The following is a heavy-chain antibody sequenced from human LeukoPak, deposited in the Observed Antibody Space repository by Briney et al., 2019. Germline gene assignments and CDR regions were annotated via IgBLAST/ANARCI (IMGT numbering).Heavy chain of an antibody. D-gene: IGHD5-12*01. Sequence: GGSLRLSCAASGFTFSTYWMSWVRQAPGKGLEWVANIKQDGSEKYYVHSVKGRFTISRDNAKNSLYLQMNSLRAEDTAVYYCARGVQDIVAILFDYWGQGTLVTVSS. CDR1: GFTFSTYW. J-gene: IGHJ4*02. CDR2: IKQDGSEK. V-gene: IGHV3-7*02. CDR3: ARGVQDIVAILFDY.